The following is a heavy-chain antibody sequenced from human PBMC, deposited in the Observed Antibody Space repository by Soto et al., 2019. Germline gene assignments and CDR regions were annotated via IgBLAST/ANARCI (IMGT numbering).Heavy chain of an antibody. Sequence: QVQLQESGPGLVKPSQTLSLTCTVSGGSISSGGYYWSWTRQHPGKGLEWIGYIYYSGSTYYNPSLKSGVTISVDTSKNQFSLKLSSVTAADTAVYYCARYDNSGSHGFDIWGQGTMVTVSS. V-gene: IGHV4-31*03. CDR2: IYYSGST. CDR1: GGSISSGGYY. D-gene: IGHD3-22*01. J-gene: IGHJ3*02. CDR3: ARYDNSGSHGFDI.